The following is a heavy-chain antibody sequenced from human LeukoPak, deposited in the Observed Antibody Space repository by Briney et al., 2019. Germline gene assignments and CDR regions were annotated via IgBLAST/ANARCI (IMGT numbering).Heavy chain of an antibody. CDR1: GYTLTELS. D-gene: IGHD2-2*01. CDR3: ANLLLEIAVGSGVHGRDV. CDR2: FDPTDGET. J-gene: IGHJ6*02. V-gene: IGHV1-24*01. Sequence: GASVKVSCKVSGYTLTELSMHWVRQAPGKGLEWVGGFDPTDGETIYAQKFQGRVSMAEDTSTDTAYMELSSLRSEDTAVYYCANLLLEIAVGSGVHGRDVWGQGTTVTVSS.